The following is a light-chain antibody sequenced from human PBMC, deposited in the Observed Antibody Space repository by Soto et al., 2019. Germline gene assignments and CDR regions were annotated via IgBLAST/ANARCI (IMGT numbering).Light chain of an antibody. CDR1: QSISSW. Sequence: DIQMTQSPSTLSASVGDSVTITCRANQSISSWLAWYQQKPGKAPKLLISEGSSLESRVPSRFSGRGSGTEFTLTISSLQPDDLATYYCQQYKSSPLTFGEGTKVEIK. CDR3: QQYKSSPLT. CDR2: EGS. J-gene: IGKJ4*01. V-gene: IGKV1-5*01.